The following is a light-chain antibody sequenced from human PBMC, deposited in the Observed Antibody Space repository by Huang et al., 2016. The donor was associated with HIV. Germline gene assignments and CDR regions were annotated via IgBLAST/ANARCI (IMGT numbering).Light chain of an antibody. V-gene: IGKV1-12*01. CDR1: QGISRW. CDR2: AAS. CDR3: QQAKSFPWT. J-gene: IGKJ1*01. Sequence: DIQMSQSPASVSGSVGDRVTIFCRASQGISRWLAWYQHKPGKAPKLLIYAASNLQSGVPSRFSGSGSGTNFTLTINNLQAEDFATYFCQQAKSFPWTFGQGTRVEIK.